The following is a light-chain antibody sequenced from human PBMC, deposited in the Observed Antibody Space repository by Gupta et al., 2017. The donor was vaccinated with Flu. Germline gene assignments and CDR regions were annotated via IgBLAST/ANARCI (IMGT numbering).Light chain of an antibody. V-gene: IGLV2-11*01. Sequence: WYQHHSGKAPKLMIYDVSKRPSGVPDRFSGSKSGNTASLTISGLQAEDEADYYCCSYAGSYTYVFGSWTQVTVL. J-gene: IGLJ1*01. CDR3: CSYAGSYTYV. CDR2: DVS.